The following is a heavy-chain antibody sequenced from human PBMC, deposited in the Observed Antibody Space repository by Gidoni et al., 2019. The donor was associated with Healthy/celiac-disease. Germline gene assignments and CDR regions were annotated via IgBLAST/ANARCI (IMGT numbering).Heavy chain of an antibody. V-gene: IGHV3-11*01. J-gene: IGHJ6*02. CDR3: ARGGQWLAYYYYYGMDV. D-gene: IGHD6-19*01. CDR1: GVTFSDYY. CDR2: ISSSGSTI. Sequence: QVQLVESGGGLVKPGGSVLLSCAASGVTFSDYYMSWIRQAPGKGLEWFSYISSSGSTIYYAVSVKGRFTISRDNAKNSLYLQMNSLRAEDTAVYYCARGGQWLAYYYYYGMDVWGQGTTVTVSS.